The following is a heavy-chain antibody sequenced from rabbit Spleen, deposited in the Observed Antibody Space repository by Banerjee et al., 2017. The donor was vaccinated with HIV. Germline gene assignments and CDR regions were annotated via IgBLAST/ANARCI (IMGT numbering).Heavy chain of an antibody. CDR1: GFDLNTYG. V-gene: IGHV1S47*01. CDR2: IDPVFGAT. D-gene: IGHD1-1*01. Sequence: QEQLVESGGGLVQPGGSLKLSCKASGFDLNTYGVSWVRQAPGKGLEWIGYIDPVFGATYYAPWVSGRFTISSHNAQSTLYLQLNSLTAADTATYFCVRGASSSGYYSLWGPGTLVTVS. J-gene: IGHJ4*01. CDR3: VRGASSSGYYSL.